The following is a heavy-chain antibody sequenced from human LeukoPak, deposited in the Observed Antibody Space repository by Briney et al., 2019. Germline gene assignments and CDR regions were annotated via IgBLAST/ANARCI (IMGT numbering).Heavy chain of an antibody. Sequence: GSSVKVSCKASGGTFSSYAISWVRQAPGQGLEWMGGIIPIFGTANYAQKFQGRVTITADKSTSTAYMELSSLRSEDTAVYYCASVLTDIVLMVNSDAFDIWGQGTMVTVSS. CDR1: GGTFSSYA. CDR2: IIPIFGTA. V-gene: IGHV1-69*06. D-gene: IGHD2-8*01. J-gene: IGHJ3*02. CDR3: ASVLTDIVLMVNSDAFDI.